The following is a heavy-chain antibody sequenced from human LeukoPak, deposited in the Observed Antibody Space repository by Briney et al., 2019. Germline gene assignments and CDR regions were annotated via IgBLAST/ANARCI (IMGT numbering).Heavy chain of an antibody. CDR3: ARGPYCGGDCYSGNNWFDP. Sequence: PSETLSLTCTVSGGSISSAGFYWSWIRQPPGKGLEWIGYIYYSGSTYYNPSLKSRVTISIDRSKNQFSLKLNSVTAADTAVYYCARGPYCGGDCYSGNNWFDPWGQGTLVTVSS. CDR2: IYYSGST. J-gene: IGHJ5*02. D-gene: IGHD2-21*02. V-gene: IGHV4-30-4*01. CDR1: GGSISSAGFY.